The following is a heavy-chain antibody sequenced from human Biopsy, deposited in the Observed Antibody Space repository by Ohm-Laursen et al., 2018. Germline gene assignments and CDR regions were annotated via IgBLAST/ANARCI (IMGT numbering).Heavy chain of an antibody. V-gene: IGHV3-9*01. Sequence: SLRLSCSAFGFTFDDFAMHWVRQVPGKGLEWVSGIDWNRGSIAYGDSVKGRFTISRDNGKNFLYLQMSSLRVEDTALYFCAKDKGAHINYGDLYYFDSWGPGTMVTVSS. CDR1: GFTFDDFA. CDR3: AKDKGAHINYGDLYYFDS. CDR2: IDWNRGSI. D-gene: IGHD3-10*01. J-gene: IGHJ4*02.